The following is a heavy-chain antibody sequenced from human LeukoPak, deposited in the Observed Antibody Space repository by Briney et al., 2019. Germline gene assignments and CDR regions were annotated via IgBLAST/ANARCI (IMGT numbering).Heavy chain of an antibody. CDR1: GFTFSSYS. V-gene: IGHV3-48*04. Sequence: GGSLRLSCAASGFTFSSYSMNWVRQAPGKGLEWVSYISSSSNTIYYADSVKGRFTISRDNAKNTLYLQMNSLRAEDTAVYYCARDGWELLEGEDYYYYYMDVWGKGTTVTVSS. CDR2: ISSSSNTI. CDR3: ARDGWELLEGEDYYYYYMDV. D-gene: IGHD1-26*01. J-gene: IGHJ6*03.